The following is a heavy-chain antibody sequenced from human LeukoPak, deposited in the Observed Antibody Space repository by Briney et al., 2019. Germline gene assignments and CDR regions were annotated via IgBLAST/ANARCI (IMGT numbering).Heavy chain of an antibody. CDR2: IIPIFGTA. Sequence: ASVKVSCTDSGGTFSSNAISWVRQAPGQGLEWMGGIIPIFGTANYAQKFQGRVTITADESTSTAYMELSSLRSEDTAVYYCASLYDSSGYQNPFDYWGQGTLVTVSS. CDR1: GGTFSSNA. V-gene: IGHV1-69*13. J-gene: IGHJ4*02. D-gene: IGHD3-22*01. CDR3: ASLYDSSGYQNPFDY.